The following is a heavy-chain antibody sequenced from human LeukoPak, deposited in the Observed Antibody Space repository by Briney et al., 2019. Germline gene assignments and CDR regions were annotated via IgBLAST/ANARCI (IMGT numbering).Heavy chain of an antibody. V-gene: IGHV3-30-3*01. D-gene: IGHD3-16*01. CDR3: ARDHWGAFDI. J-gene: IGHJ3*02. CDR1: GFTFSSYA. CDR2: ISYDGSNK. Sequence: SGGSLRLSCAASGFTFSSYAMHWVRQAPGKGLEWVAVISYDGSNKYYADSVKGRFTISRDNSKNTLYLQMNSLRAEDTAVYYCARDHWGAFDIWGQGTTVTVSS.